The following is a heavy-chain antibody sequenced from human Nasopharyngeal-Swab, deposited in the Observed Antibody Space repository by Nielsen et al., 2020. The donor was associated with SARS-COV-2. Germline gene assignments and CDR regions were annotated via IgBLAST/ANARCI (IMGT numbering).Heavy chain of an antibody. D-gene: IGHD6-25*01. Sequence: ASVKVSCKASGYTFTSYYMHWVRQAPGQGLEWMGIINPSGGSTSYAQKFQGRVTMTRDTSTSTVYMELSSLRSEDTAVYYCGSSGWYNYYGMDVWGQGTTVTVSS. V-gene: IGHV1-46*03. CDR2: INPSGGST. CDR1: GYTFTSYY. J-gene: IGHJ6*02. CDR3: GSSGWYNYYGMDV.